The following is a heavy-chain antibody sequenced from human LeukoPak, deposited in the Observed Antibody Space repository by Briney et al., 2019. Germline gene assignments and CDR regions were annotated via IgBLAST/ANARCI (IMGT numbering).Heavy chain of an antibody. CDR1: GGSISSYY. V-gene: IGHV4-59*01. D-gene: IGHD6-19*01. Sequence: SETLSLTCTVSGGSISSYYWSWIRQPPGKGLEWIGYIYYSGSTNYNPSLKSRVTISVDTSKNQFSLKLGSVTAADTAVYYCARDSSGWYHWFDPWGQGTLVTVSS. J-gene: IGHJ5*02. CDR2: IYYSGST. CDR3: ARDSSGWYHWFDP.